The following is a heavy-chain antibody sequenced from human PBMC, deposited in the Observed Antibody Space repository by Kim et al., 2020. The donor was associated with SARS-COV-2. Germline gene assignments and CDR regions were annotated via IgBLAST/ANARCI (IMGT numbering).Heavy chain of an antibody. Sequence: GGSLRLYCEGSGFTFEGYWMSWVRQAPGKGLEWVANIKQNGGEQYYVASVKGRFTISRDNAKNSLYLQMNTLRPDDTAVYFCVRGRMGNRGWYGAYWGQGTPVTVSS. CDR1: GFTFEGYW. V-gene: IGHV3-7*01. CDR3: VRGRMGNRGWYGAY. CDR2: IKQNGGEQ. D-gene: IGHD6-19*01. J-gene: IGHJ4*02.